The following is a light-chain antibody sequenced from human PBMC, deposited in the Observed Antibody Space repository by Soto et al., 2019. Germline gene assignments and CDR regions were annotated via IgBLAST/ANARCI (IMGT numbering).Light chain of an antibody. CDR3: QQYVNLPLT. CDR1: QDIMKY. Sequence: DIAMTQSPSSLSASVGDSVTITCQASQDIMKYLNWYQQKPGKAPKLLIYEASSLETGVTSRFSGRGSGTHFTFTITSLQPEDFATYYCQQYVNLPLTFGGGTKVEVK. CDR2: EAS. V-gene: IGKV1-33*01. J-gene: IGKJ4*01.